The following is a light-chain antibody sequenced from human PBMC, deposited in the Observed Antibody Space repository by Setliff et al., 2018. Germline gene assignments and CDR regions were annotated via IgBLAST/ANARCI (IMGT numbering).Light chain of an antibody. CDR3: CSYAGSHTYV. Sequence: QSALTQPRSVSGSPGQSVTISCTGTSSDVGGYNYVSWYQQHPGKAPKLMIYDVSKRPSGVPDRFSGSKSGNTASPTISGLQAEDEADYYCCSYAGSHTYVFGTGTKVTVL. V-gene: IGLV2-11*01. J-gene: IGLJ1*01. CDR1: SSDVGGYNY. CDR2: DVS.